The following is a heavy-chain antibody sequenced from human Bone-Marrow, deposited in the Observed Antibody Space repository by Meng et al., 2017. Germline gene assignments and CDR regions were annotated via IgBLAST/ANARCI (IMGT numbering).Heavy chain of an antibody. J-gene: IGHJ5*02. V-gene: IGHV2-5*01. CDR3: AHRVMVRGVLNNWFDP. D-gene: IGHD3-10*01. Sequence: QIPLKGSGPTLVKPTQTLTLTCTFSGFSLSTSGVGVGWIRQPPGKALEWLALIYWNDDKRYSPSLKSRLTITKDTSKNQVVLTMTNMDPVDTATYYCAHRVMVRGVLNNWFDPWGQGTLVTVSS. CDR1: GFSLSTSGVG. CDR2: IYWNDDK.